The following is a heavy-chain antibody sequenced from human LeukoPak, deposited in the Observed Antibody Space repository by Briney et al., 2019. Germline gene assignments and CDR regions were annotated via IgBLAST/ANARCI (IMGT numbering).Heavy chain of an antibody. J-gene: IGHJ6*02. D-gene: IGHD2-21*02. CDR3: AREDCGGDCYPYYYYGMDV. CDR1: GFTFSSYW. Sequence: PGGSLRLSCAASGFTFSSYWMSWVRQAPGKGLEWVANIKQDGSEKYYVDSVKGRFTISRDNAKNSLYLQMNSLRAEDTAVYYCAREDCGGDCYPYYYYGMDVWGQGTTVTVSS. CDR2: IKQDGSEK. V-gene: IGHV3-7*01.